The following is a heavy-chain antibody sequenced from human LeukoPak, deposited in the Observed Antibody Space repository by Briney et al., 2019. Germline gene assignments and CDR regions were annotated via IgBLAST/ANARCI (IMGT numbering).Heavy chain of an antibody. Sequence: GESLKIAFKGSGYTFTDYWIGWVRQMPGKGLEWMAIIYPGDADTRYSPSFQGQVTITADKSISTAYLQWSSLKASDTGMYYCARQHGYSTPFDHWGLGTLVTVSS. CDR1: GYTFTDYW. V-gene: IGHV5-51*01. CDR3: ARQHGYSTPFDH. J-gene: IGHJ4*02. CDR2: IYPGDADT. D-gene: IGHD5-18*01.